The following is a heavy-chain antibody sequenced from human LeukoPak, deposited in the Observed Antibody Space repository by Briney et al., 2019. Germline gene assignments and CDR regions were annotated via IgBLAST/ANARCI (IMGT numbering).Heavy chain of an antibody. CDR1: GYTFTGNF. CDR2: INPNSGDT. Sequence: ASVKVSCKTSGYTFTGNFIHWVRQAPGQGLEWMGWINPNSGDTNYAQKFQGRVTMTRDTSISTAYMELSRLRSDDTAVYYCEGELQWLFFWGQGTLVIVSS. CDR3: EGELQWLFF. J-gene: IGHJ4*02. V-gene: IGHV1-2*02. D-gene: IGHD3-3*01.